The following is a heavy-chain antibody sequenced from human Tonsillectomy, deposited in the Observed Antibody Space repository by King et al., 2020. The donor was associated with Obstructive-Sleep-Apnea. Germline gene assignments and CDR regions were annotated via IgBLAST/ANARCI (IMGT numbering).Heavy chain of an antibody. Sequence: QLVQSGGGLVQPGGSLRLSCAASRINFSTYSMNWVRQAPGKGLEWVSFISSSSSIIYYADSVKGRFTISRDNAKNSLYLQMNSLKAEDTAVYYCAGDQYSSDRLFLAFDIWGQGTLVTVSS. D-gene: IGHD6-25*01. J-gene: IGHJ3*02. V-gene: IGHV3-48*04. CDR1: RINFSTYS. CDR2: ISSSSSII. CDR3: AGDQYSSDRLFLAFDI.